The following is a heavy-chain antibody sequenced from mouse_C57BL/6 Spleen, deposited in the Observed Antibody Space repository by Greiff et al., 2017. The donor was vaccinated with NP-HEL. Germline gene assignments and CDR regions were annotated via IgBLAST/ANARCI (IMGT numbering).Heavy chain of an antibody. V-gene: IGHV2-2*01. CDR2: IWRGGSS. CDR1: GFSLTSYG. D-gene: IGHD1-1*01. J-gene: IGHJ1*03. Sequence: QVQLKESGPGLVQPSQSLSITCTVSGFSLTSYGVHWVRQSPGKGLEWLGVIWRGGSSDYNAAFISRLSISKDNSKTQVFFKRNRLQADDTAIYYCARGGVVARYFDVWGTGTTVTVSS. CDR3: ARGGVVARYFDV.